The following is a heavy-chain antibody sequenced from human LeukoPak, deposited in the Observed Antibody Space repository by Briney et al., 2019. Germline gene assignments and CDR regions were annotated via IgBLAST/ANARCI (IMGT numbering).Heavy chain of an antibody. J-gene: IGHJ4*02. D-gene: IGHD2-15*01. CDR1: GFTSSNHA. CDR2: ISDSGGST. V-gene: IGHV3-23*01. CDR3: AKGFVFFDY. Sequence: GGSLRLSCAASGFTSSNHAMTWVRQAPGKGLEWVSAISDSGGSTYNADSVKGRFTISRDNSKNTLYLQMNSLRAEDTAVYYCAKGFVFFDYWGQGTLVTVSS.